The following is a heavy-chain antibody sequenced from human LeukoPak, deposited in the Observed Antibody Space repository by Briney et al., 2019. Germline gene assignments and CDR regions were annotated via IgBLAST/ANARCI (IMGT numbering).Heavy chain of an antibody. CDR2: ISSSSSYI. D-gene: IGHD5-18*01. CDR3: AKVGYTAMVKGAPHYFDY. J-gene: IGHJ4*02. Sequence: GGSLRLSCAASGFTFSSYSMNWVRQAPGEGLEWVSSISSSSSYIYYADSVKGRFTISRDNAKNSLYLQMNSLRAEDTAVYYCAKVGYTAMVKGAPHYFDYWGQGTLVTVSS. V-gene: IGHV3-21*01. CDR1: GFTFSSYS.